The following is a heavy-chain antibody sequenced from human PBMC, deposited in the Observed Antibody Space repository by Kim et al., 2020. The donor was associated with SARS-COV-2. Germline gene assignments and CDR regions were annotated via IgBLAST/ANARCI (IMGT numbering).Heavy chain of an antibody. CDR3: ARDPTSSWSSYYYYGMDV. CDR1: GGSVSSGSYY. V-gene: IGHV4-61*01. D-gene: IGHD6-13*01. Sequence: SETLSLTCTVSGGSVSSGSYYWSWIRQPPGKGLEWIGYIYYSGSTNYNPSLKSRVTISVDTSKNQFSLKLSSVTAADTAVYYCARDPTSSWSSYYYYGMDVWGQGTTVTVSS. CDR2: IYYSGST. J-gene: IGHJ6*02.